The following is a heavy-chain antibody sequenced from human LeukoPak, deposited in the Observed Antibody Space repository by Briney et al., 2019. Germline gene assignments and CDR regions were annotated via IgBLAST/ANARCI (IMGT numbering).Heavy chain of an antibody. D-gene: IGHD6-19*01. V-gene: IGHV3-23*01. J-gene: IGHJ4*02. CDR1: GFTFSSYA. Sequence: GGSLRLSCAASGFTFSSYAVSWVRQAPGKGLEWVSAISGSGGSTYYADSVKGRFTISRDNSKNTLYLQMNSLRAGDTAVYYCAKDSSGCYDYWGQGTLVTVSS. CDR3: AKDSSGCYDY. CDR2: ISGSGGST.